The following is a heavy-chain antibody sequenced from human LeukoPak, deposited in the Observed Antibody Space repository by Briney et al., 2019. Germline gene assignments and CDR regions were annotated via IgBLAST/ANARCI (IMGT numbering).Heavy chain of an antibody. Sequence: PSETLSLTCAVSGDSISTNNWWNWGRQPPEKGLEWIGEIYQTGSTNYNPSLKSRVTISVDEAKNQFSLKLASVTAADTAVYFCARAGRWFGESYYFDYWGQGSLVTVSS. CDR2: IYQTGST. CDR1: GDSISTNNW. V-gene: IGHV4-4*02. J-gene: IGHJ4*02. D-gene: IGHD3-10*01. CDR3: ARAGRWFGESYYFDY.